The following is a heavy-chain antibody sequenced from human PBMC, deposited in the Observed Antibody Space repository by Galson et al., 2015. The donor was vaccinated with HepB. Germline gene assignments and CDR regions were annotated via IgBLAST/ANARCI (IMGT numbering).Heavy chain of an antibody. J-gene: IGHJ4*02. CDR2: VSGGGDMT. Sequence: SLRLSCAAYGFTFDRFVMSWVRQAPGKGLEWVSAVSGGGDMTYYADSVKGRFTVARDNSKNTLYLQMSGLRVEDTAIYYCAKSWWTSGADDYWGPGTLVTVSS. V-gene: IGHV3-23*01. CDR1: GFTFDRFV. CDR3: AKSWWTSGADDY. D-gene: IGHD2-8*02.